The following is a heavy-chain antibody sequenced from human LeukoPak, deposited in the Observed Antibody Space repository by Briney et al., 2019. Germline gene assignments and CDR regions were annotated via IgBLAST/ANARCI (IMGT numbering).Heavy chain of an antibody. CDR3: ARDSGSASWAYS. D-gene: IGHD2-15*01. V-gene: IGHV3-66*02. CDR2: VHRDGSI. CDR1: GISVSENY. J-gene: IGHJ4*02. Sequence: GGSLRLSCAAPGISVSENYMSWVRQAPGKGLEWVCVVHRDGSIEYADSVKGRFTISRDIAENTLSLQMNSLRVEDTAVYYCARDSGSASWAYSWGQGTLVTVSS.